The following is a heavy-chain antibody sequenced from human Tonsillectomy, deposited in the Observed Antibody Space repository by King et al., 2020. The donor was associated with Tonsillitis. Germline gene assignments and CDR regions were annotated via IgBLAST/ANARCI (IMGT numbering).Heavy chain of an antibody. CDR3: ARGVPWAYSSGWYRDYYFDY. D-gene: IGHD6-19*01. V-gene: IGHV4-59*01. J-gene: IGHJ4*02. Sequence: QLQESGPGLVKPSETLSLTCTVSGGSISSYYWSWIRQPPGKGLEWIGYIYYSGSTNYNPSLKSRVTISVDTSKNQSYLKLSSVTAADTAGYYCARGVPWAYSSGWYRDYYFDYWGQGTPVTGSS. CDR1: GGSISSYY. CDR2: IYYSGST.